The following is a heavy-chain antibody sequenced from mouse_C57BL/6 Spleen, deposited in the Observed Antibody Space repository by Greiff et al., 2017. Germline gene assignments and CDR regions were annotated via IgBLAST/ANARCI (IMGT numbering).Heavy chain of an antibody. CDR3: ASSYGSRGEGYFDV. CDR2: IDPANGNT. Sequence: VQLQQSVAELVRPGASVKLSCTASGFNIKNTYMHWVKQRPEQGLEWIGRIDPANGNTKYAPKFQGKATITADTSSNTAYLPLSSLTSEDTAIXYCASSYGSRGEGYFDVGGTGTTVNVSS. CDR1: GFNIKNTY. D-gene: IGHD1-1*01. J-gene: IGHJ1*03. V-gene: IGHV14-3*01.